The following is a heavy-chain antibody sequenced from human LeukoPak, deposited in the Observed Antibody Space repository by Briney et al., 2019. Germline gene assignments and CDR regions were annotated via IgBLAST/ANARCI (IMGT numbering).Heavy chain of an antibody. CDR2: ITATSSST. CDR3: AKLFESLTYNNFFHY. D-gene: IGHD3-10*01. J-gene: IGHJ4*02. Sequence: GGSLRLSCAASGFTFSTYAMSWVRQAPGKGLEWVSAITATSSSTYDADSVQGRLTISRDNSKNSLYLQMDSLRPEDTAIYYCAKLFESLTYNNFFHYWGQGTLVTVSS. V-gene: IGHV3-23*01. CDR1: GFTFSTYA.